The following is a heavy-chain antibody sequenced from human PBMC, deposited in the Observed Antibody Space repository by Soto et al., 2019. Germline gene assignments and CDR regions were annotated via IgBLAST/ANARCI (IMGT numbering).Heavy chain of an antibody. D-gene: IGHD2-2*01. CDR2: ISSSGSNI. J-gene: IGHJ3*02. CDR3: ARDRTEDYCSSTSCSDAFDI. V-gene: IGHV3-21*05. Sequence: AGGSLRLSCAASGFTFSSYSMYWVRQAPGKGLEWVSYISSSGSNIYYADSVKGRFTISRDNSKNTLYLQMNSLRAEDTAVYYCARDRTEDYCSSTSCSDAFDIWGQGTMVTVSS. CDR1: GFTFSSYS.